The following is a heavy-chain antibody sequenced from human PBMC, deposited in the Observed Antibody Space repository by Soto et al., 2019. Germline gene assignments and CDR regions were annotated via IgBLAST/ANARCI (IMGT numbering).Heavy chain of an antibody. CDR2: IWYDGSNK. CDR3: ARPNRGGYDPNYYYYGMDV. Sequence: GGSLRLSCAASGFTFSSYGMHWVRQAPGKGLEWVAVIWYDGSNKYYADSVKGRFTISRDNSKNTLYLQMNSLRAEDTAVYYCARPNRGGYDPNYYYYGMDVWGQGTTVTVSS. J-gene: IGHJ6*02. V-gene: IGHV3-33*01. D-gene: IGHD5-12*01. CDR1: GFTFSSYG.